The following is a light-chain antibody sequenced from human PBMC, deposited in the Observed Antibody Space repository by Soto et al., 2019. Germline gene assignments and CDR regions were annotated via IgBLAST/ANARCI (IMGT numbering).Light chain of an antibody. CDR3: QHYYNSPMYT. J-gene: IGKJ2*01. V-gene: IGKV3-20*01. CDR1: QGVSSSS. CDR2: GAS. Sequence: EIVLTQSPGTLSLSPGERATLSCRASQGVSSSSLAWFQQKPGQAPRLLIYGASNRATSIPDRFSGSGSGTDFTLTVSRLEPKDVAVYYCQHYYNSPMYTFGQGTKLEIK.